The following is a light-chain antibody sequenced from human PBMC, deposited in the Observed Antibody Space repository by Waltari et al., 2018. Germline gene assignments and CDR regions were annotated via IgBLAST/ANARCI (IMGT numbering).Light chain of an antibody. V-gene: IGLV2-23*02. Sequence: QSGLTQPASVSGSPGPSIPISCTGTSSDVGNYNLVSLYQQYPGQAPQLMVDEVTKRAAGGSDRCSGSKSGNTAARTIHGLQAEDEADYYGCSYVGLGIYVFGSGTKVTVL. CDR1: SSDVGNYNL. CDR2: EVT. J-gene: IGLJ1*01. CDR3: CSYVGLGIYV.